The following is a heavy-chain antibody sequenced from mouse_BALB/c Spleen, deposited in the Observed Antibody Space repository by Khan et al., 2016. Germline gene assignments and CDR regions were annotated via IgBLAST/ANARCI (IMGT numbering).Heavy chain of an antibody. CDR1: GFSLTSYG. Sequence: QVQLKQSGPGLVAPSQSLSITCTVSGFSLTSYGVHWVRQPPGKGLEWLVVIWSDGSTTYNSALISRMSISKDNSKSQVFLKMNSRQTDDTAMYYCARRDDGGGAMDYWGQGTSVTVSS. CDR2: IWSDGST. D-gene: IGHD2-3*01. V-gene: IGHV2-6*02. J-gene: IGHJ4*01. CDR3: ARRDDGGGAMDY.